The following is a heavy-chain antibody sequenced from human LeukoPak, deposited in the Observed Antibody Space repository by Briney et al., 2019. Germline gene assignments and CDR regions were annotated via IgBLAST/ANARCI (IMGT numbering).Heavy chain of an antibody. CDR3: AKTGSDDYGEYFDY. V-gene: IGHV3-43D*03. CDR2: LNWDGSRT. CDR1: GFAFEDYA. D-gene: IGHD4-17*01. J-gene: IGHJ4*02. Sequence: GGSLRLSCVGSGFAFEDYAIHWVRQPPGKGLEWVSLLNWDGSRTYYADSVKGRFTISRDNNKNSLFLQMNNLRPEDTALYYCAKTGSDDYGEYFDYWGRGTLVTVSS.